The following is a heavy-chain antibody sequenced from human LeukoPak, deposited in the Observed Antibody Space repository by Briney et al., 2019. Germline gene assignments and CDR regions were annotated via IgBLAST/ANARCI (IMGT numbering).Heavy chain of an antibody. CDR1: GYTFTSYG. CDR3: ARVWANYVWGSYRYTEVHYYYYYMDV. J-gene: IGHJ6*03. Sequence: ASVKVSCKASGYTFTSYGISWVRQAPGQGLEWMGWISAYNGNTNYAQKLQGRVTMTTDTSTSTAYMELRSLRSDDTAVYYCARVWANYVWGSYRYTEVHYYYYYMDVWGKGTTVTVSS. D-gene: IGHD3-16*02. CDR2: ISAYNGNT. V-gene: IGHV1-18*01.